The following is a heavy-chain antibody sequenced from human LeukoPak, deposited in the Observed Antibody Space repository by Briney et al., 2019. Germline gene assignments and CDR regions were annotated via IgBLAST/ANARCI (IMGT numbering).Heavy chain of an antibody. J-gene: IGHJ4*02. D-gene: IGHD6-19*01. Sequence: GGSLRLSCAASGFTFSSYAMHWVRQAPGKGLEWVAVISYDGSNKYYADSVKGRFTISRDNSKNTLYLQMNSLRAEDTAVYYCARGIAVAGTRLTYYFDYWGQGTLVTVSS. CDR2: ISYDGSNK. V-gene: IGHV3-30-3*01. CDR3: ARGIAVAGTRLTYYFDY. CDR1: GFTFSSYA.